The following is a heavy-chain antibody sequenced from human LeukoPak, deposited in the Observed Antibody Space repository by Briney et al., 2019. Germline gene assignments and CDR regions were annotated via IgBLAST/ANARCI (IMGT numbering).Heavy chain of an antibody. CDR3: AKPARGTRVVTAIFFDY. Sequence: GGSLTLSCAASGFTFSRYAMSWVGQAPGKGVDGVSAISGSGGSTCYADSVKGRFTISRDNSKNTLYLQMNSLRAEDTAVYYCAKPARGTRVVTAIFFDYWGQGTLVTVSS. CDR1: GFTFSRYA. CDR2: ISGSGGST. D-gene: IGHD2-21*02. V-gene: IGHV3-23*01. J-gene: IGHJ4*02.